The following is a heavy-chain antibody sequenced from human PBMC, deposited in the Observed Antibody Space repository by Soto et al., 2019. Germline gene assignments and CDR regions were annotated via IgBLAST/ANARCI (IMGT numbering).Heavy chain of an antibody. CDR3: TKDRLVRGAMLDAFDI. Sequence: DVQLVESGGGLVRPGGSIRLSCAAPGFTFSNAWMYWVRQAPGKGLEWVGRIKTKTDGATTDYAAPVQGRFTISRDDSRNTLFLHMNTLRTEDTGVYYCTKDRLVRGAMLDAFDIWGQGTRVTVSS. CDR2: IKTKTDGATT. V-gene: IGHV3-15*07. CDR1: GFTFSNAW. J-gene: IGHJ3*02. D-gene: IGHD3-16*01.